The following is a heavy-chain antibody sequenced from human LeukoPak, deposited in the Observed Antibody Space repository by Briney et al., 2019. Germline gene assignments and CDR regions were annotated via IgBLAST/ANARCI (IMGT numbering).Heavy chain of an antibody. CDR3: AKVIRGGYGMDV. CDR1: GFTFSGFG. Sequence: GGSLRLSCAASGFTFSGFGMNWVRQAPGKGLEWVSYISDSSSLTYYADSVKGRFTISRDNAKNSLSLQLNSLRDEDTAVYFCAKVIRGGYGMDVWGQGTTVTVSS. CDR2: ISDSSSLT. J-gene: IGHJ6*02. D-gene: IGHD3-10*01. V-gene: IGHV3-48*02.